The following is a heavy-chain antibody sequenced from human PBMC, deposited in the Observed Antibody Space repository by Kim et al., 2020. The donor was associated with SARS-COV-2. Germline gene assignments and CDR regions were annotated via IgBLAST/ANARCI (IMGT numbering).Heavy chain of an antibody. D-gene: IGHD3-9*01. J-gene: IGHJ4*02. CDR3: ARDDDILTGGYFDY. CDR1: GGTFSSYA. CDR2: IIPIFGTA. Sequence: SVKVSCKASGGTFSSYAISWVRQAPGQGLEWMGGIIPIFGTANYAQKFQGRVTITADESTSTAYMELSSLRSEDTAVYYSARDDDILTGGYFDYWGQGTLVTVSS. V-gene: IGHV1-69*13.